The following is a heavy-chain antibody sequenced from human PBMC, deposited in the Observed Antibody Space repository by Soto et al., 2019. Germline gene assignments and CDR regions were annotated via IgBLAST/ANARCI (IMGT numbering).Heavy chain of an antibody. D-gene: IGHD6-19*01. CDR1: GFTFSAVY. CDR2: ISSSGTSA. CDR3: ARDRGAVTGQYFDY. J-gene: IGHJ4*02. Sequence: QVQLEESGGGLVKPGGSLRLSCAASGFTFSAVYMSWIRQAPNKGLEYISYISSSGTSANYADSVKGRFTISRDNAKNSLYLQMNSLRAEDTAVYYCARDRGAVTGQYFDYWGQGARVTVS. V-gene: IGHV3-11*05.